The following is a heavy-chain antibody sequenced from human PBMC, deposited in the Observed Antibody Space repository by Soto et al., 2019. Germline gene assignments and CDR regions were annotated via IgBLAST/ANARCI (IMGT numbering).Heavy chain of an antibody. J-gene: IGHJ4*02. D-gene: IGHD1-26*01. Sequence: ASVKVSCKASGYTFTSYAMHWVRQAPGQRLEWMGWINAGNGNTIYAQKFQGRVTMTEDTSTDTAYMELSSLRSEDTAVYYCATYFRSYPYYFDYWGQGTLVTVSS. CDR2: INAGNGNT. CDR1: GYTFTSYA. V-gene: IGHV1-3*01. CDR3: ATYFRSYPYYFDY.